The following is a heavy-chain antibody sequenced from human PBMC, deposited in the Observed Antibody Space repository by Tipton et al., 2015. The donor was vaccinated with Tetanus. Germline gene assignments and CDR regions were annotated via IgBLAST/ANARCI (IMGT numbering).Heavy chain of an antibody. J-gene: IGHJ4*02. CDR3: ARSLPYFRFDY. CDR2: IYYSGST. D-gene: IGHD2-15*01. V-gene: IGHV4-59*08. CDR1: GGSFSGYY. Sequence: TLSLTCAVYGGSFSGYYWSWIRQPPGKGLEWIGYIYYSGSTNYNPSLKSRVTISVDTSKNQFSLKLSSVTAADTAVYYCARSLPYFRFDYWGQGTLVTVSS.